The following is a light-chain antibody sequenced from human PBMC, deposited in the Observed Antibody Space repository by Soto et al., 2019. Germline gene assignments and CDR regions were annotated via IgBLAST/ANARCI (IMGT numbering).Light chain of an antibody. J-gene: IGKJ1*01. Sequence: DIQMTLSPSTLSVSVGDRGTSTCRASQTISSWLAWYQQKPGKAPKLLIYKASTLKSGVPSRFSGSGSGTEFTLTISSLQPDDFATYYCKHYDSYSEGFGEGAKV. CDR3: KHYDSYSEG. V-gene: IGKV1-5*03. CDR2: KAS. CDR1: QTISSW.